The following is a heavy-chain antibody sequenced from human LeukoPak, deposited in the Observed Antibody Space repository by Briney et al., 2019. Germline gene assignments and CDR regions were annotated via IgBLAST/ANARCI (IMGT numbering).Heavy chain of an antibody. CDR1: GFTFSGSA. D-gene: IGHD2-2*01. V-gene: IGHV3-21*01. CDR3: ARGGPIVVVPALDY. J-gene: IGHJ4*02. Sequence: PGGSLRLSCAASGFTFSGSAMHWVRQAPGKGLEWVSSISSSSYIYYADSVKGRFTISRDNAKNSLYLQMNSLRAEDTAVYYCARGGPIVVVPALDYWGQGTLVTVSS. CDR2: ISSSSYI.